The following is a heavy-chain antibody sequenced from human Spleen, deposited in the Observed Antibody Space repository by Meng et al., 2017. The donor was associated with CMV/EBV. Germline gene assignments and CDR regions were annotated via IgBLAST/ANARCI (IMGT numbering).Heavy chain of an antibody. D-gene: IGHD6-13*01. CDR3: ARDSWFQEGFDY. CDR1: GVSFSGYY. CDR2: INHSGST. J-gene: IGHJ4*02. V-gene: IGHV4-34*01. Sequence: HVQPLQCGAVLLQPPETRSLTRAVYGVSFSGYYWSWIRQPPGKGLEGIGEINHSGSTNYNPSLKSRVTISVDTSKNQFSLKLSSVTAADTAVYYCARDSWFQEGFDYWGQGTLVTVSS.